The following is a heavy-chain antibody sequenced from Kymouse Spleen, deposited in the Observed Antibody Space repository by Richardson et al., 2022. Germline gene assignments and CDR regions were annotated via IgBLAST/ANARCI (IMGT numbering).Heavy chain of an antibody. D-gene: IGHD1-7*01. J-gene: IGHJ6*02. Sequence: QVQLQESGPGLVKPSETLSLTCTVSGGSVSSGSYYWSWIRQPPGKGLEWIGYIYYSGSTNYNPSLKSRVTISVDTSKNQFSLKLSSVTAADTAVYYCARETGTTGYYYYYGMDVWGQGTTVTVSS. CDR3: ARETGTTGYYYYYGMDV. CDR2: IYYSGST. V-gene: IGHV4-61*01. CDR1: GGSVSSGSYY.